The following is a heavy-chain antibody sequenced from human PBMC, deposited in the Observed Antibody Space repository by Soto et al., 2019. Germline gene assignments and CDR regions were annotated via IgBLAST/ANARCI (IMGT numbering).Heavy chain of an antibody. J-gene: IGHJ1*01. D-gene: IGHD6-19*01. V-gene: IGHV3-30*18. CDR2: ISYDGSNK. CDR1: GFTFSSYG. Sequence: QVQLVESGGGVVQPGRSLRLSCAASGFTFSSYGMHWVRQAPGKGLEWVAVISYDGSNKYYADSVKGRFTISRDNSKNTLYLQMNSLRAEDTAVYYCAKDLAGAVAGAYFQHWGQGTLVTVSS. CDR3: AKDLAGAVAGAYFQH.